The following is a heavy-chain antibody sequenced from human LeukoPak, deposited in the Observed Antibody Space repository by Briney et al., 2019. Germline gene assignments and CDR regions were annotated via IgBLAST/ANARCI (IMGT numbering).Heavy chain of an antibody. J-gene: IGHJ6*03. V-gene: IGHV3-9*01. CDR2: ISWNSGSI. D-gene: IGHD3-10*01. Sequence: GGSLRLSCAASGFTFDDYAMHWVRQAPGKGLEWVSGISWNSGSIGYADSVKGRFTISRDNAKNSLYLQMNSLRAEDTAVYYCAKDRSGGLYYYYMDVWGKGTTVTVSS. CDR1: GFTFDDYA. CDR3: AKDRSGGLYYYYMDV.